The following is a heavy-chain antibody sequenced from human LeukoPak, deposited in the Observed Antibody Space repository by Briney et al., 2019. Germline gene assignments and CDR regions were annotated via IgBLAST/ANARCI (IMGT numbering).Heavy chain of an antibody. D-gene: IGHD6-13*01. Sequence: GSLRLSCAASGFTFSSYGMHWVRQAPGKGLEWVAVISYDGTNKYYADSVKGRFTISRDNSKNTLYLQINSLRAEDTAVYYCARDRILAAQPINFFDYWGQGTLVTVSS. V-gene: IGHV3-30*03. CDR1: GFTFSSYG. CDR3: ARDRILAAQPINFFDY. CDR2: ISYDGTNK. J-gene: IGHJ4*02.